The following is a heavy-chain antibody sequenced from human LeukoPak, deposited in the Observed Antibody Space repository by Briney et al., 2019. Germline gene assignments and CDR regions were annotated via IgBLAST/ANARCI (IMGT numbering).Heavy chain of an antibody. V-gene: IGHV1-69*04. J-gene: IGHJ4*02. CDR3: ARNYGSNYFDY. CDR2: IIPILGIA. D-gene: IGHD3-10*01. Sequence: ASVKVSCKASGGTLSSYAISWVRQAPGQGLEWMGRIIPILGIANYAQKFQGRVTITADKSTSTAYMELSSLRSEDTAVYYCARNYGSNYFDYWGQGTLVTVSS. CDR1: GGTLSSYA.